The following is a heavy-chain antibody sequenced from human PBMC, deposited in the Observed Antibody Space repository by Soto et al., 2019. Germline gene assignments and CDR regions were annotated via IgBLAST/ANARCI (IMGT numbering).Heavy chain of an antibody. CDR3: ARGVYDYWSGYDAGSGLDV. Sequence: QAPLRESGPGLVKPSETLSLTCTVSGDSMSPFYWNWIRQSPVKGLEWIGYIYYSGNTNYNPSLKSRVAISVDTSKNQFYLKWSAVTAADTAVYYCARGVYDYWSGYDAGSGLDVWGQWTTVIVSS. V-gene: IGHV4-59*13. CDR2: IYYSGNT. CDR1: GDSMSPFY. D-gene: IGHD3-3*01. J-gene: IGHJ6*02.